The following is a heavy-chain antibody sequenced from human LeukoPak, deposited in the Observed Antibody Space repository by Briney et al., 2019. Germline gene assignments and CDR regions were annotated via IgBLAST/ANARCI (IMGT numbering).Heavy chain of an antibody. CDR1: GYTFTSYY. Sequence: ASVKVSCKASGYTFTSYYMHWVRQAPGQGLEGMGVINPSGGSTSYAQKFQGRVTMTRDTSTSTVYMELSSLRSEDTAVYYCARGMYYYDSSGASWFDPWGQGTLVTVSS. J-gene: IGHJ5*02. CDR3: ARGMYYYDSSGASWFDP. V-gene: IGHV1-46*01. D-gene: IGHD3-22*01. CDR2: INPSGGST.